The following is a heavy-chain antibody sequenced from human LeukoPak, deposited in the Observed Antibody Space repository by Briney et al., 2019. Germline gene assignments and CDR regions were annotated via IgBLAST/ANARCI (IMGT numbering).Heavy chain of an antibody. CDR2: INHSGST. J-gene: IGHJ4*02. CDR1: GGSFSGYY. Sequence: SETLSLTCAVYGGSFSGYYWSWIRQPPGKGLEWIGEINHSGSTNYNPSLKSRVTISVDTSKNQFSLKLSSVTAADTAVYYCARGRNYWGQGTLVTVSS. CDR3: ARGRNY. V-gene: IGHV4-34*01.